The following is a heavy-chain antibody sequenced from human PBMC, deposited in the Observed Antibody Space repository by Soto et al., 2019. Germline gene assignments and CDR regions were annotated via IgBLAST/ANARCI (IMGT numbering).Heavy chain of an antibody. V-gene: IGHV3-23*01. CDR2: ISGSGGST. D-gene: IGHD4-4*01. J-gene: IGHJ4*02. CDR1: GFTFSSYA. Sequence: GGSLRLSCAASGFTFSSYAMSWVRQAPGKGLEWVSAISGSGGSTYYADSVKGRFTISRDNAKNSLYLQMNSLRAEDTAVYYCASYSAGNFDYWGQGTLVTVSS. CDR3: ASYSAGNFDY.